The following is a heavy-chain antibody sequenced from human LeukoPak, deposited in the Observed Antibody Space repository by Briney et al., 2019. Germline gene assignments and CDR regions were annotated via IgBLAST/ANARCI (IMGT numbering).Heavy chain of an antibody. CDR1: GYTFTSYA. CDR3: ARAYDFECMDV. Sequence: ASVKVSCKASGYTFTSYAMHWVRQAPGQRLEWMGWINAGNGNTKYSQKFQGRVTITRDTSASTAYTELSSLRSEDTAVYYCARAYDFECMDVWGQGTTVTVSS. V-gene: IGHV1-3*01. CDR2: INAGNGNT. D-gene: IGHD3-3*01. J-gene: IGHJ6*02.